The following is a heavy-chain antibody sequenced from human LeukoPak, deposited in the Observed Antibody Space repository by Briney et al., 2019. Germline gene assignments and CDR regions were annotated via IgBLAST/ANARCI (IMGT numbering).Heavy chain of an antibody. CDR1: GFTFSSYA. J-gene: IGHJ4*02. D-gene: IGHD3-9*01. Sequence: GGSLRLSCAASGFTFSSYAIHWVRQAPGKGLEWVSAISGSGGSTYYADSVKGRFTISRDNSKDTLYLQMNSLRAEDTAVYYCATYHDILTGYYNGLDYWGQGTLVTVSS. V-gene: IGHV3-23*01. CDR3: ATYHDILTGYYNGLDY. CDR2: ISGSGGST.